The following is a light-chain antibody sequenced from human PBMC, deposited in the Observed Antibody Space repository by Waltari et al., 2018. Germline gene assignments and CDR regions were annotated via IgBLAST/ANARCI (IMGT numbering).Light chain of an antibody. CDR1: SSNIGSNY. Sequence: QSVLTQPPSASGTPGQRVTISCSGSSSNIGSNYVYWYQQLPGTAPKLLIYRNNQRPSGVPGRFPGSMAGASASLAISGLRSEDEADYYCAAWDDSLSGRVFGGGTKLTVL. V-gene: IGLV1-47*01. J-gene: IGLJ2*01. CDR3: AAWDDSLSGRV. CDR2: RNN.